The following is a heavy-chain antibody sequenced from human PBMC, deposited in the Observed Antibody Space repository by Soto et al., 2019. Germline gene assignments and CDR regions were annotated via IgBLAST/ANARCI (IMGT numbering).Heavy chain of an antibody. CDR1: GFTFSNAW. J-gene: IGHJ4*02. Sequence: PGGSLRLSCAASGFTFSNAWMSWVRQAPGKGLECVGRIKSKTDGGTTDYAAPVKGRFNISRDVPNNTLYLQMNSLKNEDTAVYYSSTYDSSGPDYWSQGTLVTVSS. CDR2: IKSKTDGGTT. CDR3: STYDSSGPDY. V-gene: IGHV3-15*01. D-gene: IGHD3-22*01.